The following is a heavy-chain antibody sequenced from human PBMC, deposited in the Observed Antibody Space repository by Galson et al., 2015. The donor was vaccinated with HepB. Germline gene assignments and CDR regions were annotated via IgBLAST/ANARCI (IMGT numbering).Heavy chain of an antibody. Sequence: SLRLSCAASGFTFSNAWMSWVRQAPGKGLEWVGRIKSKTDGGTTDYAAPVKGRFTISRDDSKNTLYLQMNSLKTEDTAVYYCTTAARITMIVVPFEFDYWGQGTLVTVSS. J-gene: IGHJ4*02. D-gene: IGHD3-22*01. CDR3: TTAARITMIVVPFEFDY. CDR2: IKSKTDGGTT. CDR1: GFTFSNAW. V-gene: IGHV3-15*01.